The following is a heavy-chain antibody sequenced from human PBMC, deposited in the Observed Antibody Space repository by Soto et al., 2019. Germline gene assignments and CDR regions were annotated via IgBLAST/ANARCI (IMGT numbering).Heavy chain of an antibody. CDR3: ARQSIAAAGRDYYYYYYYMDV. CDR1: GGSISSSSYY. D-gene: IGHD6-13*01. CDR2: IYYSGST. J-gene: IGHJ6*03. V-gene: IGHV4-39*01. Sequence: SETLSLTCAVSGGSISSSSYYWGWIRQPPGKGLEWIGSIYYSGSTYYNPSLKSRVTISVDKSKNQFSLKLSSVTAADTAVYYCARQSIAAAGRDYYYYYYYMDVWGKGTTVTVSS.